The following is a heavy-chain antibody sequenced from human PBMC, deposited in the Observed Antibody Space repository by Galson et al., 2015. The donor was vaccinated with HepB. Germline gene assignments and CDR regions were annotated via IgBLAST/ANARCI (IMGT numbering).Heavy chain of an antibody. CDR3: ARGGPYYYDSTGFWYFDL. D-gene: IGHD3-22*01. Sequence: SPRLSCAASGFTFSSFWMHWVRQAPGKGLVWVSRINSDETTAHYADSVKGRFTISRDNAKNTLYLQMNSLRVEDTAVYYCARGGPYYYDSTGFWYFDLWGRGTLVTVSS. CDR2: INSDETTA. V-gene: IGHV3-74*01. CDR1: GFTFSSFW. J-gene: IGHJ2*01.